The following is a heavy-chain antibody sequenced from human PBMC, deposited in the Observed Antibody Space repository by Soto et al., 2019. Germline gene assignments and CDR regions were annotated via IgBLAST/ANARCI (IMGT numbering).Heavy chain of an antibody. CDR2: IIPILGIA. V-gene: IGHV1-69*02. Sequence: QVQLVQSGAEVKKPGSSVKVSCKASGGTFSSYTISWVRQAPGQGLEWMGRIIPILGIANYAQKFQGRVTITADKSTSTAYMELSSLRSEDTAVYYCASWYYYASSGYPPYYGMDVWGQGTTVTVSS. D-gene: IGHD3-22*01. J-gene: IGHJ6*02. CDR3: ASWYYYASSGYPPYYGMDV. CDR1: GGTFSSYT.